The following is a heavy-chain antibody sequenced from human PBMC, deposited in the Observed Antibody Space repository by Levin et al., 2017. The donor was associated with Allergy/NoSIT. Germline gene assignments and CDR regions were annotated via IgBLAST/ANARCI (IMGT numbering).Heavy chain of an antibody. Sequence: GASVKVSCKASGGTFSSYAISWVRQAPGQGLEWMGGIIPIFGTANYAQKFQGRVTITADESTSTAYMELSSLRSEDTAVYYCARDLTGTTSYYYGMDVWGQGTTVTVSS. CDR1: GGTFSSYA. CDR2: IIPIFGTA. CDR3: ARDLTGTTSYYYGMDV. V-gene: IGHV1-69*13. J-gene: IGHJ6*02. D-gene: IGHD1-7*01.